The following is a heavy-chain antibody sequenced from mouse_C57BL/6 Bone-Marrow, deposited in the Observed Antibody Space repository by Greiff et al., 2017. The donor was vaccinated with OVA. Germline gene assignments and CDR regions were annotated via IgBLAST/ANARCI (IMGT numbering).Heavy chain of an antibody. D-gene: IGHD1-1*01. Sequence: DVMLVESGGDLVKPGGSLKLSCAASGFTFSSYGMSWVRQTPDKRLEWVATISSGGSYTYYPDSVKGRFTISRDNAKNTLYLQMSSLKSEDTAMYYCARLFITTVVRYFDYWGQGTTLTVSS. V-gene: IGHV5-6*02. CDR3: ARLFITTVVRYFDY. CDR2: ISSGGSYT. CDR1: GFTFSSYG. J-gene: IGHJ2*01.